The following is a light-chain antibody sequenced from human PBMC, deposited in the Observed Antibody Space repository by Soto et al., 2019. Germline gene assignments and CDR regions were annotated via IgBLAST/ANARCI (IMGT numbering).Light chain of an antibody. V-gene: IGLV2-23*01. Sequence: QSVLTQPASVSGSPGQSISISCTGSRSDVGSYNFVSWYQLFPGKAPKLIIYEADKRPSGVSSRFSGSKSGFTASLTISGLQAEDEADYFCSSYAGDSALIFGGGTKRPS. CDR1: RSDVGSYNF. J-gene: IGLJ2*01. CDR2: EAD. CDR3: SSYAGDSALI.